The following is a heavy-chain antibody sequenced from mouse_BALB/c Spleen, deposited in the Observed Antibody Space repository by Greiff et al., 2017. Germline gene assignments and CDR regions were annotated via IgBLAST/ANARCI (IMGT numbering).Heavy chain of an antibody. Sequence: VHLVESGAELVRPGTSVKVSCKASGYAFTNYLIEWVKQRPGQGLEWIGVINPGSGGTNYNEKFKGKATLTADKSSSTAYMQLSSLTSDDSAVYFCARVGNSHFDYWGQGTTLTVSS. V-gene: IGHV1-54*01. D-gene: IGHD2-1*01. CDR3: ARVGNSHFDY. J-gene: IGHJ2*01. CDR2: INPGSGGT. CDR1: GYAFTNYL.